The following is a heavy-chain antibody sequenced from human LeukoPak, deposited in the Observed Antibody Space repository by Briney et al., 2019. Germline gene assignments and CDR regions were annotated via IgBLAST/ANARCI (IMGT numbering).Heavy chain of an antibody. CDR1: GGSISSSSYY. CDR3: ARKQTGTMYDV. CDR2: FSSGGSA. V-gene: IGHV4-39*07. Sequence: SETLSLTCIVPGGSISSSSYYWAWIRQSPGKGLEWIGTFSSGGSAYYNPSLTSRVSISKDTSDNQFSLRLYSVTAADTAVYYCARKQTGTMYDVWGQGTQVTVST. J-gene: IGHJ4*02. D-gene: IGHD1-7*01.